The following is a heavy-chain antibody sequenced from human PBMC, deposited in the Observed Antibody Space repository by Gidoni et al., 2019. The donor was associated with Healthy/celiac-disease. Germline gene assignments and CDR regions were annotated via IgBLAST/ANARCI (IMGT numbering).Heavy chain of an antibody. J-gene: IGHJ3*02. CDR1: GFTFSSYG. Sequence: QVQLVESGGGVVQPGRSLRLSCSASGFTFSSYGRHWVRQAPGKGLEWVAVISDDGRNKYYADSVKGRFTISRDNSKNTLYLQMNSLRAEDTAVYYCAKEQASSLGAFDIWGQGTMVTVSS. V-gene: IGHV3-30*18. CDR3: AKEQASSLGAFDI. CDR2: ISDDGRNK. D-gene: IGHD6-6*01.